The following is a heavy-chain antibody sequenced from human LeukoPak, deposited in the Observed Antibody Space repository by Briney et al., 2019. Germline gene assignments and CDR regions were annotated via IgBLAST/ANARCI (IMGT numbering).Heavy chain of an antibody. J-gene: IGHJ4*02. CDR3: VRDRYGDYYIFDY. CDR2: ISNDGNNK. CDR1: GLTFSSYA. Sequence: PGGSLRLSCAASGLTFSSYAMHWVRQAPGKGLEWVAVISNDGNNKYYADSVKGRVTFSRDNSKNTLYLQMNSLRGEDTAVYYCVRDRYGDYYIFDYWGQGTLVTVSS. V-gene: IGHV3-30-3*01. D-gene: IGHD4-17*01.